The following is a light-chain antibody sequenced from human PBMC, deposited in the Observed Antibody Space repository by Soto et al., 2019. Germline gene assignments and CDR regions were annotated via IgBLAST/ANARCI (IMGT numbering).Light chain of an antibody. V-gene: IGLV2-14*01. CDR3: TSYTPTGALV. Sequence: QSALTQPASVLGSPGQSITVSCTGTNTDVGGYNYVSWYQNRPGKATRLMIYEVRNRISRVSNRFSGSKSGNTASLTISGLQSEDGVDYYCTSYTPTGALVFGSGTKVTVL. CDR1: NTDVGGYNY. CDR2: EVR. J-gene: IGLJ6*01.